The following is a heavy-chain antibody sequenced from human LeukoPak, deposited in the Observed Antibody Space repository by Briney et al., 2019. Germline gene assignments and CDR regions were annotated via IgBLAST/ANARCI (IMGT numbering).Heavy chain of an antibody. CDR1: GGSISSGGYY. V-gene: IGHV4-31*03. CDR3: ARDSVTGKDY. J-gene: IGHJ4*02. D-gene: IGHD1-1*01. CDR2: IYYSGST. Sequence: SETLSLTCTVSGGSISSGGYYWSWIRQHPGKGLEWIGYIYYSGSTYYNPSLKSRVTISVDTSKNQSSLKLSSVTAADTAVYYCARDSVTGKDYWGQGTLVTVSS.